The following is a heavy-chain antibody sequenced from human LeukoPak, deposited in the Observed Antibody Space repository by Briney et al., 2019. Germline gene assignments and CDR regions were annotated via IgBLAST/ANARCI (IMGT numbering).Heavy chain of an antibody. CDR3: ASHPSTNDAGS. J-gene: IGHJ5*02. D-gene: IGHD1-1*01. Sequence: ASAKVSCKASGYTFTNYYMHWVRQAPGQGLEWMGWINPHSGDTNYAQKFQGRVTMTRDTSISTAYMELSRLRSDDTAVYYCASHPSTNDAGSWGQGTLVTVSS. V-gene: IGHV1-2*02. CDR1: GYTFTNYY. CDR2: INPHSGDT.